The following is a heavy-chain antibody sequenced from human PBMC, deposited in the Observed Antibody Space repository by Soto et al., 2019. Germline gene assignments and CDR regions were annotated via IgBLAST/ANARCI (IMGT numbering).Heavy chain of an antibody. CDR3: ERDSGYTYGFDF. D-gene: IGHD5-18*01. Sequence: PGGSLRLSCAASGLTFTSYNMNWVRQAPGKGLEWVSFISSSSSTIYYADSVKGRFTISRDNAKNSLYLQMNSLRDEDTAVYYCERDSGYTYGFDFWGQGALVTVSS. J-gene: IGHJ4*02. CDR2: ISSSSSTI. V-gene: IGHV3-48*02. CDR1: GLTFTSYN.